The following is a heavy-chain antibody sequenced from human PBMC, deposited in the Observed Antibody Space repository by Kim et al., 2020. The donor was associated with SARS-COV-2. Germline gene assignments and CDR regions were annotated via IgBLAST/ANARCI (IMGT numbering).Heavy chain of an antibody. V-gene: IGHV5-10-1*01. CDR2: IDPRDSYA. J-gene: IGHJ4*02. Sequence: GESLKISCHGSGYTFTKYWITWVRQMPGKGLAWMGRIDPRDSYATYNPSFQGHVTMSVDRSITTAYLQWDSLRASDTAMYYCVRVVPYSYSGPPYFDFWGKGTLVTVSS. CDR3: VRVVPYSYSGPPYFDF. D-gene: IGHD4-4*01. CDR1: GYTFTKYW.